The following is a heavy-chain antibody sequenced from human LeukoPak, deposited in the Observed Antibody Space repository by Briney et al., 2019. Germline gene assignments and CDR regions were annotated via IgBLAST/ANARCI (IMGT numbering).Heavy chain of an antibody. CDR2: INHSGST. CDR3: ARFADSSGYYFDY. CDR1: GGSFSGYY. V-gene: IGHV4-34*01. Sequence: SETLSLTCAVYGGSFSGYYWSWIRQPPGKGLEWIGEINHSGSTNYNPSLKSRVTISVDTSENQFSLKLSSVTAADTAVYYCARFADSSGYYFDYWGQGTLVTVSS. J-gene: IGHJ4*02. D-gene: IGHD3-22*01.